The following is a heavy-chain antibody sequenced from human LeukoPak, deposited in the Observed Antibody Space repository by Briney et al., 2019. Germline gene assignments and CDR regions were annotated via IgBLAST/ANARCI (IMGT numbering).Heavy chain of an antibody. CDR3: ARDAVYSSGWAAI. D-gene: IGHD6-19*01. Sequence: GGSLRLSCAASGFTFSSYWMSWVRKAPGKGLEGVANIKQDGSEKYYVDSVKGRFTISRDNAKNSLYLQMNSLRAEDTAVYYCARDAVYSSGWAAIWGQGTLVTVSS. CDR1: GFTFSSYW. CDR2: IKQDGSEK. J-gene: IGHJ4*02. V-gene: IGHV3-7*01.